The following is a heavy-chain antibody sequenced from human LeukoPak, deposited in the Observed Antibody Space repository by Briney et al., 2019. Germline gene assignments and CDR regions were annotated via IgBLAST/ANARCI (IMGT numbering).Heavy chain of an antibody. CDR3: ARDRGGSRSDC. V-gene: IGHV3-66*01. CDR2: IYSGGTT. D-gene: IGHD6-13*01. CDR1: GFTFSTNY. Sequence: GGSLRLSCAASGFTFSTNYMSWVRQAPGKGLEWVSVIYSGGTTYYPDSVKGRFTISRDNSKNTLYLQMNSLRAEDTAVYYCARDRGGSRSDCWGQGTLVTVSS. J-gene: IGHJ4*02.